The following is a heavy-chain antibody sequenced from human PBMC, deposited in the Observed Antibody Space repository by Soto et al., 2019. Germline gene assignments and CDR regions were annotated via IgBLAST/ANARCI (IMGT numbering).Heavy chain of an antibody. D-gene: IGHD3-22*01. CDR1: GFNFSSYG. CDR2: IWNEGSNE. V-gene: IGHV3-33*01. CDR3: GRVQTDSGGYSDA. Sequence: GGSLRLSCEASGFNFSSYGIHLVRQAPGKGLEWVGIIWNEGSNEYYADCVKGRFTISRDNSKNTVYLQVSKLRAEAKAVYFCGRVQTDSGGYSDAWGQGTLVTVSS. J-gene: IGHJ4*02.